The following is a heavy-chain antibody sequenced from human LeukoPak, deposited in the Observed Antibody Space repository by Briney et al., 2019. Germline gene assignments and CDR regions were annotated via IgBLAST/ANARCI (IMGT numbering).Heavy chain of an antibody. D-gene: IGHD6-19*01. V-gene: IGHV4-34*01. CDR1: GGSFSGYF. J-gene: IGHJ4*02. CDR3: ARSWLYGDFDY. Sequence: SETLSLTCAVYGGSFSGYFWSWIRQPPGKGLEWIGEINHRGSTNYNPSLKSRVTISVDTSKNQFSLNLTFVTAADTALYYCARSWLYGDFDYWGQGTLVTVSS. CDR2: INHRGST.